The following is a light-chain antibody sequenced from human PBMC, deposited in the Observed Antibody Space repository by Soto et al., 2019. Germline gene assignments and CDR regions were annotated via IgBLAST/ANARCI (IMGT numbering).Light chain of an antibody. CDR3: SSYTSVRGV. CDR1: SSNIGSKT. Sequence: QSVLPQPPSVSGTPGQTVTISCSGSSSNIGSKTVNWYQQRPGTAPKLILYSNNQRPPGVPDRFSGSKSGTSASLAIRGLQSGDEADYYCSSYTSVRGVFGGGTKLTVL. CDR2: SNN. J-gene: IGLJ3*02. V-gene: IGLV1-44*01.